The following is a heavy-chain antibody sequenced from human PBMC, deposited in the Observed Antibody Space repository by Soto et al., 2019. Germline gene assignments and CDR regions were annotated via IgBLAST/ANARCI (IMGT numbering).Heavy chain of an antibody. V-gene: IGHV3-30*18. CDR2: ISYDGSNK. J-gene: IGHJ4*02. CDR1: GFTFSSYG. Sequence: ESGGGVVQPGRSLRLSCAASGFTFSSYGMHWVRQAPGKGLEWVAVISYDGSNKYYADSVKGRFTISRDNSKNTLYLQMNSLRAEDTAVYYCAKSVYSSSWYFDYWGQGTLVTVSS. D-gene: IGHD6-13*01. CDR3: AKSVYSSSWYFDY.